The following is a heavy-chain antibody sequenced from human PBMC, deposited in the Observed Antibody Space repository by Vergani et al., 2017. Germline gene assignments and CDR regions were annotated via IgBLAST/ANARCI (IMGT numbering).Heavy chain of an antibody. J-gene: IGHJ4*02. V-gene: IGHV1-69*01. CDR2: IIPIFGTA. Sequence: QVQLVQSGAEVKKPGSSVKVSCKASGGTFSSYAISWVRQAPGQGLEWMGGIIPIFGTANYAQKFQGRVTITADESTSTAYMELSSLRAEDTAVCYCAGVDLGYCRGGSCSYYFDYWGQGTLVTGSS. D-gene: IGHD2-15*01. CDR1: GGTFSSYA. CDR3: AGVDLGYCRGGSCSYYFDY.